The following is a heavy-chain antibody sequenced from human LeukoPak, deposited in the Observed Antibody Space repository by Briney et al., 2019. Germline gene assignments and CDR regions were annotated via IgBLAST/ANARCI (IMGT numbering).Heavy chain of an antibody. J-gene: IGHJ4*02. Sequence: GGSLRLSCAASGFTFSIYGMHWVRQAPGKGLKWVAVIWVDGSNIYYADSVKGRFTISRDNSKNTLYLQMNSLRVEDTAVYYCARAGYNSGWYEYWGQGTLVTVSS. CDR1: GFTFSIYG. CDR3: ARAGYNSGWYEY. V-gene: IGHV3-33*01. CDR2: IWVDGSNI. D-gene: IGHD6-19*01.